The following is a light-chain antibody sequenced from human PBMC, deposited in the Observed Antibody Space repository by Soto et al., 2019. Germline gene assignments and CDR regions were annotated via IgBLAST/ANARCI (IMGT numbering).Light chain of an antibody. J-gene: IGKJ4*01. Sequence: DIQMTHSPSTLSASVGDRVTITCRASQSISSWLAWYQQKPGKAPKLLIYKASSLESGVPSRFSGSGSGTEFTLTISSLQPDDFATYYCQQYNSYPLTFGGGTKVESK. V-gene: IGKV1-5*03. CDR2: KAS. CDR3: QQYNSYPLT. CDR1: QSISSW.